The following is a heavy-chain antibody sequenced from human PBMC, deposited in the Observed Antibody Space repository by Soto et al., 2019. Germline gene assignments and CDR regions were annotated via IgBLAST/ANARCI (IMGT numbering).Heavy chain of an antibody. V-gene: IGHV1-2*04. CDR2: INPNSGGT. CDR3: AREAKSDYGDYYFDY. CDR1: GYTFTGYY. J-gene: IGHJ4*02. Sequence: ASVKVSCTASGYTFTGYYMHWVRQAPGQGLEWMGWINPNSGGTNYAQKFQGWVTMTRDTSISTAYMELSRLRSDDTAVYYCAREAKSDYGDYYFDYWGQGTLVTVSS. D-gene: IGHD4-17*01.